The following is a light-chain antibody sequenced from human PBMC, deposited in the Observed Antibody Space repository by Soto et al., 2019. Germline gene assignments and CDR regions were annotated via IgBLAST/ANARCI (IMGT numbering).Light chain of an antibody. V-gene: IGKV1-5*01. Sequence: IQMELSPSTLSASVRDRVAITCRASQSISGWLAWYQQKPGKAPKFLIYDVSNLESGVPLRFSGSGSGTEFTLTISSLQPDDFATYYCQQYSTYPWTSGQGTKVDVK. CDR3: QQYSTYPWT. CDR1: QSISGW. J-gene: IGKJ1*01. CDR2: DVS.